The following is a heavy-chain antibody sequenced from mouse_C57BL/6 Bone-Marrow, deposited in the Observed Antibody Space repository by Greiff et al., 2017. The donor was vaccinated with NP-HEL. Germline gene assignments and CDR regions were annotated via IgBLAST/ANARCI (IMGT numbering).Heavy chain of an antibody. V-gene: IGHV1-76*01. Sequence: VQLQQSGAELVRPGASVKLSCKASGYTFTDYYINWVKQRPGQGLEWIARIYPGSGNTYYNEKFKGKATLTAEKSSSTAYMQLSSLTSEDSAVYFCARYDYDGRFSAWFAYWGQGTLVTVSA. CDR1: GYTFTDYY. CDR2: IYPGSGNT. CDR3: ARYDYDGRFSAWFAY. D-gene: IGHD2-4*01. J-gene: IGHJ3*01.